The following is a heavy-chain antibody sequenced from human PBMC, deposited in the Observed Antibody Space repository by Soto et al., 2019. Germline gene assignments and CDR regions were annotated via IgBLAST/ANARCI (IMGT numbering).Heavy chain of an antibody. Sequence: GGSLRLSWAASGFTFSSYAMNWVRQAPGKGLEWVSAITGSGASTYYADSVKGRFTISRDNSKNTLYLQMNSLRAEDTAVYYCAKGIHSSGWYLDYWGQGTLVTVSS. J-gene: IGHJ4*02. D-gene: IGHD6-19*01. CDR1: GFTFSSYA. CDR3: AKGIHSSGWYLDY. CDR2: ITGSGAST. V-gene: IGHV3-23*01.